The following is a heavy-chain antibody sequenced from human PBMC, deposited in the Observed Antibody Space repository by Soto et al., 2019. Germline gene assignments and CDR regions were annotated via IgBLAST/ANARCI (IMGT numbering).Heavy chain of an antibody. J-gene: IGHJ6*03. D-gene: IGHD1-1*01. CDR3: ARAYNWNDGEYYYYYMDV. CDR2: IYYSGST. V-gene: IGHV4-59*01. CDR1: GGSISSYY. Sequence: SETLSLTCTVSGGSISSYYWSWIRQPPGKGLEWIGYIYYSGSTNYNPSLKSRVTISVDTSKNQFSLKLSSVTAADTAVYYCARAYNWNDGEYYYYYMDVWGKGTTVTVSS.